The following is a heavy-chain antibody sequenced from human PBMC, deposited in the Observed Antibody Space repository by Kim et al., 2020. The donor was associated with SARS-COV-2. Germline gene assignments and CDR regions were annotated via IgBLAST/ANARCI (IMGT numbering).Heavy chain of an antibody. D-gene: IGHD6-13*01. CDR2: ISYDGSNK. CDR1: GFTFSSYA. J-gene: IGHJ6*02. CDR3: ARPAAGSYYYGMDV. V-gene: IGHV3-30-3*01. Sequence: GGSLRLSCAASGFTFSSYAMHWVRQAPGKGLEWVAVISYDGSNKYYADSVKGRFTISRDNSKNTLYLQMNSLRAEDTAVYYCARPAAGSYYYGMDVWGQG.